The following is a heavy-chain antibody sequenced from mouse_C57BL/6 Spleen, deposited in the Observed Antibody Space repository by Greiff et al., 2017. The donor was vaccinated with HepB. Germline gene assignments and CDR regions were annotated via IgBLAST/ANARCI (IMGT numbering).Heavy chain of an antibody. J-gene: IGHJ2*01. CDR3: APLYYGNYVGY. CDR2: INPNNGGT. D-gene: IGHD2-1*01. CDR1: GYTFTDYN. Sequence: LKESGPELVKPGASVKMSCKASGYTFTDYNMHWVKQSHGKSLEWIGYINPNNGGTSYNQKFKGKATLTVNKSSSTAYMELRSLTSEDSAVYYCAPLYYGNYVGYWGQGTTLTVSS. V-gene: IGHV1-22*01.